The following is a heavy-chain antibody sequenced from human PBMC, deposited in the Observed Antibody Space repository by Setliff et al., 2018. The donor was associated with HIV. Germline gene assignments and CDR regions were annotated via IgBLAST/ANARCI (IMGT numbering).Heavy chain of an antibody. CDR1: GYSISSGYF. D-gene: IGHD6-13*01. J-gene: IGHJ4*02. CDR3: ARDGYSSSWYVISGSVDY. CDR2: IYHTGST. Sequence: PSETLSLTCTVSGYSISSGYFWGWIRQPPGKGLEWIGSIYHTGSTHYNPSLKSRVTISVDTSKNHFSLKLSSVTAADTAVYHCARDGYSSSWYVISGSVDYWGQGILVTVSS. V-gene: IGHV4-38-2*02.